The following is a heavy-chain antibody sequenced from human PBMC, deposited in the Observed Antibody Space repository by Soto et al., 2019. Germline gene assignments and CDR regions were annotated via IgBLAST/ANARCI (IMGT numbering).Heavy chain of an antibody. CDR1: GGSISSGDYY. V-gene: IGHV4-30-4*01. CDR3: ARALPYEGFYYFDY. J-gene: IGHJ4*02. Sequence: SETLSLTCTVPGGSISSGDYYWSWIRQPPGKGLEWIGYIYYSGSTYYNPSLKSRVTISVDTSKNQFSLKLSSVTAADTSVYYCARALPYEGFYYFDYWGQGTLVTAPQ. D-gene: IGHD5-12*01. CDR2: IYYSGST.